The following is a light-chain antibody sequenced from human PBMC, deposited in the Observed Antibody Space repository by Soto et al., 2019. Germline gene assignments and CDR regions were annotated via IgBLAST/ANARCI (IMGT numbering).Light chain of an antibody. CDR1: SSDVGAYNY. CDR2: GVS. Sequence: QSALTQPASVSGSPGQSITISCTGTSSDVGAYNYVSWYQHHPGQAPQLIIYGVSDRPSGVSSRFSGSKSGYTASLTISGLQAEDEADYYCTSYTSTSTYVFGTGTKLTVL. J-gene: IGLJ1*01. CDR3: TSYTSTSTYV. V-gene: IGLV2-14*01.